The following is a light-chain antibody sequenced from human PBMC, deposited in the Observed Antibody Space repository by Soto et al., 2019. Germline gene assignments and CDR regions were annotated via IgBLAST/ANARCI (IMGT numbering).Light chain of an antibody. CDR3: VLYMGSAIWL. CDR2: STD. J-gene: IGLJ3*02. V-gene: IGLV8-61*01. CDR1: SGSVSSSYY. Sequence: QTVVTQEPSFSVSPGGTVTLTCGLSSGSVSSSYYPSWYQKTPGQAPRTLIYSTDIRSSGVPDRFSGSILGNKAALTITGAQADDESDYYCVLYMGSAIWLFGGGTKVTVL.